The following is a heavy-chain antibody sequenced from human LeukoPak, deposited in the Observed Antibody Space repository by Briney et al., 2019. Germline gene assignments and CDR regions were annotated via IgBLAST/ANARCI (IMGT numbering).Heavy chain of an antibody. D-gene: IGHD3-10*01. CDR3: ARDSETLGIGDLVYYYGMDV. J-gene: IGHJ6*02. CDR1: GFTFSSYS. V-gene: IGHV3-21*01. CDR2: ISSSSSYI. Sequence: GGSLRLSCAASGFTFSSYSMNWVRQAPGKGLEWVSSISSSSSYIYYADSVKGRFTISRDNAKNSLYLQMNSLRAEDTAVYYCARDSETLGIGDLVYYYGMDVWGQGTTVTVSS.